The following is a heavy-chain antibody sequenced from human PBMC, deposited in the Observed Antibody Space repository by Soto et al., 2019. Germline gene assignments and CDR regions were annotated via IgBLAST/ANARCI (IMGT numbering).Heavy chain of an antibody. CDR3: ARGGRYCSSTSCYYYYYYYGMDV. Sequence: SETLSLTCAVYGGSFSGYYWSWIRQPPGKGLEWIGEINHSGSTNYNPSLKSRVTISVDTSKNQFSLKLSSVTAADTAVYYCARGGRYCSSTSCYYYYYYYGMDVWGQGTTVTVSS. J-gene: IGHJ6*02. V-gene: IGHV4-34*01. CDR1: GGSFSGYY. CDR2: INHSGST. D-gene: IGHD2-2*01.